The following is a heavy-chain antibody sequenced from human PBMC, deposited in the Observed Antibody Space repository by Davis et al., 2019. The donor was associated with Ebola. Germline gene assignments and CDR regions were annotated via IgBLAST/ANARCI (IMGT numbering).Heavy chain of an antibody. CDR1: GGPISSYY. CDR3: ARQMGLRLSISFDP. V-gene: IGHV4-59*08. CDR2: IYYSGST. D-gene: IGHD5-12*01. Sequence: GSLRPPCTVPGGPISSYYWSWIRQPPGKGLEWIGYIYYSGSTNYNPSLNSRVTISVHTSKNQFSLKLSSVTAADTAVYYCARQMGLRLSISFDPWGQGTLVTVSS. J-gene: IGHJ5*02.